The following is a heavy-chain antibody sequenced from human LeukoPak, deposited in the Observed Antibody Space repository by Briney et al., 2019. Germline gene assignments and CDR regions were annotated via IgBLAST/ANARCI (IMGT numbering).Heavy chain of an antibody. CDR1: GFTFSSYA. Sequence: PGRSLRLSCAASGFTFSSYAMHWVRQAPGKGLERVAVISYDGSNKYYADSVKGRFTISRDNSKNTLYLQMNSLRAEDTAVYYCARRTIGVDYWGQGTLVTVSS. J-gene: IGHJ4*02. D-gene: IGHD2-2*01. CDR3: ARRTIGVDY. V-gene: IGHV3-30-3*01. CDR2: ISYDGSNK.